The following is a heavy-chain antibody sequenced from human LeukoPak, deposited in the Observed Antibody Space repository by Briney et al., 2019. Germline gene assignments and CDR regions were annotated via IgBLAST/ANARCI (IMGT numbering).Heavy chain of an antibody. D-gene: IGHD3-22*01. Sequence: GGSLRLSCAASGFTFSSYAMTWVRQAPGKGLEWVSTLSGSGGTTYYADSVRGRFTISRDNSKNTLYLQMNSLRADDTAVYYCTKEDYYFDPSGSYWAADYWGQGTLVTVSS. CDR2: LSGSGGTT. J-gene: IGHJ4*02. CDR1: GFTFSSYA. V-gene: IGHV3-23*01. CDR3: TKEDYYFDPSGSYWAADY.